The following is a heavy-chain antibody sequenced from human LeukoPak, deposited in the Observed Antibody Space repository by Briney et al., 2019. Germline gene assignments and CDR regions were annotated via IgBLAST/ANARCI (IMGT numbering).Heavy chain of an antibody. CDR3: ARGGATKWFDP. J-gene: IGHJ5*02. CDR1: GYTFIHYY. CDR2: MNPNNGDT. D-gene: IGHD1-26*01. V-gene: IGHV1-2*02. Sequence: ASVKVSCKASGYTFIHYYIHWMRQAPGQGLEWMGWMNPNNGDTKCAQKFQGRVTMTRDTSISTAYMELSRLRSDDTAVYYCARGGATKWFDPWGQGTLVTVSS.